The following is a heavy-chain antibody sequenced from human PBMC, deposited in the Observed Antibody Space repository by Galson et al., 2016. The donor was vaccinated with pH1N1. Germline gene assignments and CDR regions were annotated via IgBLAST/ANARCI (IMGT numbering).Heavy chain of an antibody. J-gene: IGHJ4*02. Sequence: PRLSCAASGFTFDDYTMHWVRQAPGKGLEWVSLITWDGTTLYADSMRGRFTISRDNSRNYLYLQMNSLGTEDTAFYYRGKGLGPKWWLVDYWGQGTLGTVSS. CDR3: GKGLGPKWWLVDY. CDR1: GFTFDDYT. V-gene: IGHV3-43*01. D-gene: IGHD6-19*01. CDR2: ITWDGTT.